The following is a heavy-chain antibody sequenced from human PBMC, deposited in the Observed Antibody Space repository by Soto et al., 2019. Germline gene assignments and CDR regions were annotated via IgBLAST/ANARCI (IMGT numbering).Heavy chain of an antibody. CDR3: ARDVSLLVILDS. CDR2: MSSGGDST. D-gene: IGHD2-15*01. CDR1: GFAFSIYT. Sequence: GGSLRLSFVVPGFAFSIYTMNWVRQAPGKGLECISSMSSGGDSTHYADSVKGRFTVTRDSAKNSMFLQMHSLRVEDTAVYYCARDVSLLVILDSWGQGTLVTVSS. V-gene: IGHV3-21*06. J-gene: IGHJ5*02.